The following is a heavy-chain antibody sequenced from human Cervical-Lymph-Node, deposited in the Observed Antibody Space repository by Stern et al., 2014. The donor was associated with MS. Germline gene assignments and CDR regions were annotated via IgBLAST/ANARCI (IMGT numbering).Heavy chain of an antibody. V-gene: IGHV1-69*01. CDR3: ARGAVVLAALRF. D-gene: IGHD2-15*01. CDR2: IPPIFRTV. Sequence: VQLEESGSEVKRPGSSVKVSCQASGGTLSSFGISWVRQAPGQGLEWMGEIPPIFRTVNYEQKFQGRLTMTADESTNTAYMELSSLKSEDTAVYYGARGAVVLAALRFWGQGTLITVSS. CDR1: GGTLSSFG. J-gene: IGHJ4*02.